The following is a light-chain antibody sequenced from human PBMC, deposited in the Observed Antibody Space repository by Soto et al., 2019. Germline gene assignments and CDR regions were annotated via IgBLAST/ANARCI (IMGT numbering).Light chain of an antibody. Sequence: QSVLTQPPSASGSPGQSVTISCTGTSSDVGAYDHVSWYQQHPGKAPKLMIYEINKRPSGVPDRFSGSKSGNTASLTVSGLQAEDEADYYCSSFAGSNNFPYVFGTGTKV. CDR3: SSFAGSNNFPYV. CDR1: SSDVGAYDH. CDR2: EIN. J-gene: IGLJ1*01. V-gene: IGLV2-8*01.